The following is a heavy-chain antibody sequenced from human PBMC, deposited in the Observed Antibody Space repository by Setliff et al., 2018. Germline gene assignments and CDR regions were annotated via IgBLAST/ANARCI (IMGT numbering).Heavy chain of an antibody. Sequence: ASVKVSCKASGFTFTYFGISWVRLAPGQGLEWMGWISGHNGKTMYAQKFQDRVVMTTDTDTGTAYMELRSLRFDDSAIYYCAKEPAMSLTEAVRRSYYDYALDVWGQGTTVTVS. J-gene: IGHJ6*02. D-gene: IGHD3-9*01. CDR1: GFTFTYFG. CDR3: AKEPAMSLTEAVRRSYYDYALDV. V-gene: IGHV1-18*01. CDR2: ISGHNGKT.